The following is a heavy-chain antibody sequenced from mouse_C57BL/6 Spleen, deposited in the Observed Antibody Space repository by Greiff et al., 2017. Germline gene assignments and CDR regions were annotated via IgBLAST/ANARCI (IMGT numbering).Heavy chain of an antibody. D-gene: IGHD2-4*01. CDR2: IYPRDGDT. CDR3: AREGGIYYDDDRGGYDAKDY. V-gene: IGHV1-80*01. J-gene: IGHJ4*01. CDR1: GYAFSSYW. Sequence: QVQLQQSGAELVKPGASVKISCKASGYAFSSYWMNWVKQRPGKGLEWIGQIYPRDGDTNYNGKFKGKATLTVDKSSSTASMQLSSLTSEDSAVYFCAREGGIYYDDDRGGYDAKDYWGQGTSVTVSS.